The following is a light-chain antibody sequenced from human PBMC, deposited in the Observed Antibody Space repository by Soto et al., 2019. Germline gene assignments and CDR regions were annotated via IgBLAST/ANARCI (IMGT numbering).Light chain of an antibody. Sequence: QSVLPQAPSASGSPGQSVTISCTGTSSDVGRYNYISWYQQHPGKAPKLMIYEVSKRPSGVPDRFSGSKSGNTASLTVSGLQAEDEADYYCSSDAGSSHYVFGTGTKVTVL. CDR1: SSDVGRYNY. J-gene: IGLJ1*01. V-gene: IGLV2-8*01. CDR3: SSDAGSSHYV. CDR2: EVS.